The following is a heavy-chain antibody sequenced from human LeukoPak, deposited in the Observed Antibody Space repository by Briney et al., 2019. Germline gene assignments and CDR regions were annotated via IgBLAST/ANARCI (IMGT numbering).Heavy chain of an antibody. CDR2: IYTSGST. CDR3: ARVQDYYDRRLGSRLDAFDI. Sequence: SETLSLTCTVSGGSISSYYWSWIRQPAGKGLEWIGRIYTSGSTNCNPSLKSRVTMSVDTSKNQFSLKLSSVTAADTAVYYCARVQDYYDRRLGSRLDAFDIWGQGTMVTVSS. CDR1: GGSISSYY. D-gene: IGHD3-22*01. J-gene: IGHJ3*02. V-gene: IGHV4-4*07.